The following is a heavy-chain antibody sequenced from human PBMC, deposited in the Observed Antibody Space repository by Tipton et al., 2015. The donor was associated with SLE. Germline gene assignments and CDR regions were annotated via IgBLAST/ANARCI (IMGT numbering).Heavy chain of an antibody. CDR1: GYSIRSDYW. V-gene: IGHV4-38-2*02. CDR2: VYHTGNS. CDR3: ARVGYSTYMDV. J-gene: IGHJ6*03. Sequence: TLSLTCTVSGYSIRSDYWWGWIRQPPGKGLEWIGNVYHTGNSYYNPSLKSRVTISVDTSKNQFSLKLSSVTAADTAVYYCARVGYSTYMDVWGKGTTVTVSS. D-gene: IGHD4-11*01.